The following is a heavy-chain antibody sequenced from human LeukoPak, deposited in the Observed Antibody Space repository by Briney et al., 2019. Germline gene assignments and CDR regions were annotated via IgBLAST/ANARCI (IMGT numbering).Heavy chain of an antibody. Sequence: PGGSLRLSCAASGFTFSNAWMSWVRPAPGKGLEWVGRLKSKTDGGTTDYAAPVKGRFTISRDDSKNTLYLQMNSLKTEDTAVYYCTTGGGMITFGGVIVYVWGQGTMVTVSS. J-gene: IGHJ4*02. D-gene: IGHD3-16*02. V-gene: IGHV3-15*01. CDR1: GFTFSNAW. CDR3: TTGGGMITFGGVIVYV. CDR2: LKSKTDGGTT.